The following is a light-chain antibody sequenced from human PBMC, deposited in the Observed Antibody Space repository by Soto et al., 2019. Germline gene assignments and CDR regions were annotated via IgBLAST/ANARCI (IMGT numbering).Light chain of an antibody. CDR1: QSISSSY. CDR2: GTL. V-gene: IGKV3-20*01. CDR3: QQYSYLVT. J-gene: IGKJ4*01. Sequence: EIVLTQSPDTLSLSPGERATLSCRASQSISSSYLAWYQQKPGQAPRLLIYGTLTRATGIPDRFSGSGSGTDFTITISRLEPEDFALYFCQQYSYLVTFGGGTKVEIK.